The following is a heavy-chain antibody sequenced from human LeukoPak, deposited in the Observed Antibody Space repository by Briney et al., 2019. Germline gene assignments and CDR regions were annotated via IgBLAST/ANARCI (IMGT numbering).Heavy chain of an antibody. D-gene: IGHD4-17*01. CDR2: IYYSGST. CDR1: GGSISSYY. V-gene: IGHV4-59*01. CDR3: ARSPYGDHVDY. Sequence: SETLSLTCTVSGGSISSYYWNWIRQPPGKGLEWIGYIYYSGSTNYNPSLKSRVTISVDTSKNQFSLKLSSATAADTPVYYCARSPYGDHVDYWGQGTLVTVSS. J-gene: IGHJ4*02.